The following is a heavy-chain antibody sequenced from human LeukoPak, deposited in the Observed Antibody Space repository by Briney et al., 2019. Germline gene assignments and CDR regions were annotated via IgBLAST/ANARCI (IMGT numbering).Heavy chain of an antibody. Sequence: PGRSLRLSCAASGFTFSSYAMHWVRQAPGKGLEWVAVISYDGSNKYYADSVKGRFTISRDNSKNTLYLQMNSLRAEDTAMYFCASGKYRYGDNWFDPWGQGTLVTVSS. D-gene: IGHD5-18*01. J-gene: IGHJ5*02. V-gene: IGHV3-30*04. CDR2: ISYDGSNK. CDR3: ASGKYRYGDNWFDP. CDR1: GFTFSSYA.